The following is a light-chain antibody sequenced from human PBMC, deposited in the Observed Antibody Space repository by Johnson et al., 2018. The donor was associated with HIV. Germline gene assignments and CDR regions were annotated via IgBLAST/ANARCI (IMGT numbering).Light chain of an antibody. J-gene: IGLJ1*01. CDR3: GTWDSSLSAGRV. CDR2: DND. CDR1: SSNIGNNY. V-gene: IGLV1-51*01. Sequence: QSVLTQPPSVSAAPGQKVTISCSGSSSNIGNNYVSWYQHLPGTAPKVLIYDNDKRPSGIPDRFSGSKSGTSATLGISGLQTGDEADYYCGTWDSSLSAGRVFGTGTKVTVL.